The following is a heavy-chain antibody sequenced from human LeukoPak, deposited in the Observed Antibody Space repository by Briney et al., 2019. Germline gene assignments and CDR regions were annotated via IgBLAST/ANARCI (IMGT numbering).Heavy chain of an antibody. CDR1: GFTFSSYG. D-gene: IGHD4-17*01. J-gene: IGHJ3*02. CDR2: IWYDGSNK. Sequence: GGSLRLSCATSGFTFSSYGMHWVRQAPGKGLEWVAVIWYDGSNKYYADSVKGRFTISRDNSKNTLYLQMNSLRAEDTAVYYCARDHDYGDYDAFDIWGQGTMVTVSS. CDR3: ARDHDYGDYDAFDI. V-gene: IGHV3-33*01.